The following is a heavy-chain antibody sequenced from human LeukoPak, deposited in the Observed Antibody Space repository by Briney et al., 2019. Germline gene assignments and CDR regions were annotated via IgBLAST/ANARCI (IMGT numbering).Heavy chain of an antibody. CDR3: AKRGVVIRVILVGFHKEAYYFDS. V-gene: IGHV3-23*01. J-gene: IGHJ4*02. D-gene: IGHD3-22*01. CDR2: ISDSGGST. CDR1: GITLSNYG. Sequence: PGGSLRLSCAVSGITLSNYGMSWVRQAPGKGLVWVAGISDSGGSTNYADSVKGRFTISRDNPKNTLYLQMNSLRAEDTAVYFCAKRGVVIRVILVGFHKEAYYFDSWGQGALVTVSS.